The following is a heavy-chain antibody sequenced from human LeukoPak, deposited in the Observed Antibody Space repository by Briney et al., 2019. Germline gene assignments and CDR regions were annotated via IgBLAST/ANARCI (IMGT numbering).Heavy chain of an antibody. D-gene: IGHD3-3*02. Sequence: GASVKVSCKASGYTFTGYYMHWVRQAPGQGLERMGRINPNSGGTNYAQKFQGRVTMTRDTSISTAYMELSRLRSDDTAVYYCARAFLEWLSSSDYWGQGTLVTVSS. CDR3: ARAFLEWLSSSDY. J-gene: IGHJ4*02. V-gene: IGHV1-2*06. CDR1: GYTFTGYY. CDR2: INPNSGGT.